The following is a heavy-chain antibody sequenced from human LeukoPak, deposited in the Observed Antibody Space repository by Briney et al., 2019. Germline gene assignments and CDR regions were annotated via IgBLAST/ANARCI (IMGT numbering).Heavy chain of an antibody. CDR2: ISHDGSNK. V-gene: IGHV3-30-3*01. Sequence: GGSLRLSCAASGFTFSSYAMHWVRQAPGKGLEWVAVISHDGSNKYYADSVKGRFTISRDNSKNTLYLQMNSLRAEDTAVYYCARGIVPGYSSGWYLGYWGQGTLVTVSS. D-gene: IGHD6-19*01. CDR1: GFTFSSYA. J-gene: IGHJ4*02. CDR3: ARGIVPGYSSGWYLGY.